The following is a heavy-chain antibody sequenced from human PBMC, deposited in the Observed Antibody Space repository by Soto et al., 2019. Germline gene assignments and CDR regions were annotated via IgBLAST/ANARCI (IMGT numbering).Heavy chain of an antibody. CDR3: XXXXSSSTFDY. J-gene: IGHJ4*02. Sequence: EVQLLESGGGLVQPGESLKLSCAASGFTFSSYAMSWVRQAPGKGLEWVSVISGSDDITYYADSVKGRFTISRDNSXTXXXXXXXXXXXXXXXVXXXXXXXSSSTFDYWGQGTLVTVSS. CDR1: GFTFSSYA. V-gene: IGHV3-23*01. D-gene: IGHD6-6*01. CDR2: ISGSDDIT.